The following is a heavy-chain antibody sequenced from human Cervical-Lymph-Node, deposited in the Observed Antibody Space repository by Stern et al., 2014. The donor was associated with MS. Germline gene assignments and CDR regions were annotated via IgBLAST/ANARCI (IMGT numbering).Heavy chain of an antibody. Sequence: EVQLVQSGAEVKKPGESLKISCKGSGYSFTSYWIGWVRQMPGKGLEWMGIIYPGDSDTRYSPSFQGQVTISADKSISTAYLQWSSLKASDTAMYYCARRNEERSWADYYYYGMDVWGQGTTVTVSS. CDR2: IYPGDSDT. V-gene: IGHV5-51*01. CDR1: GYSFTSYW. CDR3: ARRNEERSWADYYYYGMDV. J-gene: IGHJ6*02. D-gene: IGHD6-13*01.